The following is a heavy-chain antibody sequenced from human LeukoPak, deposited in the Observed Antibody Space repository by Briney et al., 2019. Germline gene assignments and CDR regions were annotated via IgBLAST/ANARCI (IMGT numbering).Heavy chain of an antibody. V-gene: IGHV3-23*01. D-gene: IGHD4-23*01. Sequence: GGSLRLSCAASVTVRRNYMSWVRQAPGRGLEWVSAISGSGGSTYDADSVKGRVTISRDNSKITLYLQMNSLRAEDTAVYYCATAGGGDVWGKGTTVTVSS. J-gene: IGHJ6*04. CDR2: ISGSGGST. CDR3: ATAGGGDV. CDR1: VTVRRNY.